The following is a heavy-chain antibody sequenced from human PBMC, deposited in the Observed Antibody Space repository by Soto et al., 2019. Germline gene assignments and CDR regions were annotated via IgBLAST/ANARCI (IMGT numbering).Heavy chain of an antibody. CDR3: AREGYSSSWYAGVGYYYYYYGMDV. Sequence: TLSLTCALTGDSVSSNSAAWNWIRQSPSRGLEWLGRTYYRSKWYNDYAVSVKSRITINPDTSKNQFSLQLNSVTPEDTAVYYCAREGYSSSWYAGVGYYYYYYGMDVWGQGTTVTVSS. V-gene: IGHV6-1*01. J-gene: IGHJ6*02. CDR1: GDSVSSNSAA. CDR2: TYYRSKWYN. D-gene: IGHD6-13*01.